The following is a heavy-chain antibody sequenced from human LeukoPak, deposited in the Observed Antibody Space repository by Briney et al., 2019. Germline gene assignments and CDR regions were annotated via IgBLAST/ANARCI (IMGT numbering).Heavy chain of an antibody. CDR3: ARPYDSSGYYYAY. V-gene: IGHV3-23*01. Sequence: GGSLRLSCAASGFTFSGYAMSWVRQAPGKGLEWVSAITTSGGTTCYADSVKGRFTISRDNSKNTLYLQMNSLRAEDTAVYHCARPYDSSGYYYAYWGQGTLVTVSS. D-gene: IGHD3-22*01. CDR1: GFTFSGYA. J-gene: IGHJ4*02. CDR2: ITTSGGTT.